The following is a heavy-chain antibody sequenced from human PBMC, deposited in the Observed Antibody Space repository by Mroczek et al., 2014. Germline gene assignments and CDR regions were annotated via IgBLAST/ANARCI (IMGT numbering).Heavy chain of an antibody. CDR3: AREAGKAAAGTFIDY. CDR1: GGSISSYY. V-gene: IGHV4-59*01. CDR2: IYYSGST. D-gene: IGHD6-13*01. Sequence: QVQLQESGPGLVKPSETLSLTCTVSGGSISSYYWSWIRQPPGKGLEWIGYIYYSGSTNYNPSLKSRVTISVDTSKNQFSLKLSSVTAADTAVYYCAREAGKAAAGTFIDYWGQGTLVTVSS. J-gene: IGHJ4*02.